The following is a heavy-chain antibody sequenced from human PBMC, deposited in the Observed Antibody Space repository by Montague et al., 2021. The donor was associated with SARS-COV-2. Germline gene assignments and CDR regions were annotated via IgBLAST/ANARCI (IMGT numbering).Heavy chain of an antibody. CDR1: GITFSSYA. J-gene: IGHJ4*02. V-gene: IGHV3-30-3*01. CDR3: AREGLSGSYYGFLDY. Sequence: SLRLSCPASGITFSSYAMHWVRQAPGEGLEWVAVISYDGSNKYYADPVKGRFTISRDNSKNTLYLQMNSLRAEDTAVYYCAREGLSGSYYGFLDYWGQGTLVTVSS. CDR2: ISYDGSNK. D-gene: IGHD3-10*01.